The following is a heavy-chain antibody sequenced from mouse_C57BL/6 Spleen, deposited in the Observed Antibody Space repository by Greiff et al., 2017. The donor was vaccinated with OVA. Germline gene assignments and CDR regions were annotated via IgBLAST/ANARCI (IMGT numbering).Heavy chain of an antibody. CDR1: GYTFTSYW. CDR2: IHPNSGST. V-gene: IGHV1-64*01. D-gene: IGHD1-1*01. CDR3: ARRGYYGDFDY. J-gene: IGHJ2*01. Sequence: QVQLQQPGAELVKPGASVKLSCKASGYTFTSYWMHWVKQRPGQGLEWIGMIHPNSGSTNYNEKFKSKATLTVDKSSSTAYMKLSSLTSEDSAVYYCARRGYYGDFDYWGQGTTLTVSS.